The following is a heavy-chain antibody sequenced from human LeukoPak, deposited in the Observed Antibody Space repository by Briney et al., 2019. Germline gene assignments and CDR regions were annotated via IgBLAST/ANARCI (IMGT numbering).Heavy chain of an antibody. CDR3: TRMTTGHDY. CDR2: INHSGYT. J-gene: IGHJ4*02. D-gene: IGHD4-17*01. V-gene: IGHV4-34*01. Sequence: SETLSLTCGVSGVSFDDYYWSWVRQTPGKGLEWLGEINHSGYTNDSPSLKSRVTLSIDTSRKQFSLNLWSVTVADAGIYYCTRMTTGHDYWGQGTLVTVSS. CDR1: GVSFDDYY.